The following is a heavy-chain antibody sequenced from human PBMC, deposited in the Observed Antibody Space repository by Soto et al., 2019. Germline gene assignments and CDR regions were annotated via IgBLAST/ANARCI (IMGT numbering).Heavy chain of an antibody. Sequence: GSLRLSCAASGFIFSRYWMYWVRQAPGKGLVWVSRINSDGSITTYAESVKGRFTISRDNAKNTLYLQMSSLRAEDTAVYYCARDTGTSYGNVYFDYWGQGTLVTVSS. CDR3: ARDTGTSYGNVYFDY. J-gene: IGHJ4*02. D-gene: IGHD2-8*02. CDR2: INSDGSIT. V-gene: IGHV3-74*01. CDR1: GFIFSRYW.